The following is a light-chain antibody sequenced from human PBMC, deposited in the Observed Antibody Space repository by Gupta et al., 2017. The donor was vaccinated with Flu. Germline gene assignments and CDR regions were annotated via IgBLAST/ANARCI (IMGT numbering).Light chain of an antibody. Sequence: DIQMTPSPSTLSASVGDRVTITCRASQSISSWLAWYQQKPGKVPKLLTYEASSLESGVPSRCSGSGSGTEFTLTISSLQPDDVATYYCQRYDSLWTFGQGTRVEIK. CDR3: QRYDSLWT. J-gene: IGKJ1*01. CDR1: QSISSW. V-gene: IGKV1-5*03. CDR2: EAS.